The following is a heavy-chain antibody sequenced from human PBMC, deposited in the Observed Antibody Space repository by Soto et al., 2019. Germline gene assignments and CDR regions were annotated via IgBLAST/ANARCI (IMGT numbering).Heavy chain of an antibody. CDR1: GGSMNYYY. CDR2: IYDSENT. Sequence: PSXTLSLTCTVSGGSMNYYYWSWIRQPPGKGLEWLGYIYDSENTNYNPSLKSRVTISVDTSKNQFSLKLSSVTAADTAVYYCARALRVGRTTYPFDYWGQGTLVTVSS. V-gene: IGHV4-59*01. CDR3: ARALRVGRTTYPFDY. D-gene: IGHD1-26*01. J-gene: IGHJ4*02.